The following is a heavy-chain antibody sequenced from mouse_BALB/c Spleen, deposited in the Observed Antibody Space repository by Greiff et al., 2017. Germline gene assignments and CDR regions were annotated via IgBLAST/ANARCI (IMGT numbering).Heavy chain of an antibody. D-gene: IGHD1-1*01. CDR3: ARQGSSSYFDV. V-gene: IGHV5-17*02. CDR1: GFTFSSFG. J-gene: IGHJ1*01. Sequence: EVKVEESGGGLVQPGGSRKLSCAASGFTFSSFGMHWVRQAPEKGLEWVAYISSGSSTIYYADTVKGRFTISRDNPKNTLFLQMTSLRSEDTAMYYCARQGSSSYFDVWGAGTTVTVSS. CDR2: ISSGSSTI.